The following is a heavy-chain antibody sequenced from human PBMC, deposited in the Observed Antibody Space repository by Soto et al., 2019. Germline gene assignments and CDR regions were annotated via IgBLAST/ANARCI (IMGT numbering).Heavy chain of an antibody. V-gene: IGHV4-31*03. J-gene: IGHJ4*02. Sequence: TSETLSLTCTVSGGSISSGGYYWSWIRQHPGKGLEWIGYIYYSGSTYYNPSLKSRVTISVDTSKNQFSLKLSSVTAADTAVYYCARVGYDFWSGYRTYNFDYWGQGTLVTVSS. CDR2: IYYSGST. CDR1: GGSISSGGYY. CDR3: ARVGYDFWSGYRTYNFDY. D-gene: IGHD3-3*01.